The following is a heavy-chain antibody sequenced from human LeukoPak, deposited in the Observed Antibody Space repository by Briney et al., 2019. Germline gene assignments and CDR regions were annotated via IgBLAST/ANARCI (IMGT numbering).Heavy chain of an antibody. CDR2: MDPSDCYS. J-gene: IGHJ6*02. D-gene: IGHD3-3*01. V-gene: IGHV5-10-1*01. Sequence: GESLKISCTGSAHSSTSYCISWVRQMPGKGRGWMGRMDPSDCYSNSTLSFQGHVTISADKSSSTAYLQLSRLKASDTAMYYCARMVLEPFYYGMYVWGQGTTVTVSS. CDR3: ARMVLEPFYYGMYV. CDR1: AHSSTSYC.